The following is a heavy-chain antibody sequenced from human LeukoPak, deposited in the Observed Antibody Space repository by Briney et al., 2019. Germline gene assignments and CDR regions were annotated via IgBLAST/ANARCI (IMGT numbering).Heavy chain of an antibody. D-gene: IGHD6-13*01. Sequence: SETLSLTCAVYGGSFSGYYWSWIRQPPGKGLEWIGEINHSGSTNYNPSLKSRVTISVDTSKNQFSLKLSSVTAADTAVYYCARMYSSSWYVFYYWGQGTLVTVSS. CDR3: ARMYSSSWYVFYY. V-gene: IGHV4-34*01. CDR1: GGSFSGYY. CDR2: INHSGST. J-gene: IGHJ4*02.